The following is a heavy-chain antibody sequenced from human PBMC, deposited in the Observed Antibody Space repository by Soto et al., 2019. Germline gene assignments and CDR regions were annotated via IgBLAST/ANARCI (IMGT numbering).Heavy chain of an antibody. CDR1: GFTFSSSW. CDR3: ARDPAPVGYRGLDV. Sequence: GGSLRLSCAASGFTFSSSWMTWVRQAPGKGLAWVANIKEDGSEKYYVDSAKGRFTISRDNTNESLCLQMSSLRAEDTAVYYCARDPAPVGYRGLDVWGQGTTVTVSS. V-gene: IGHV3-7*01. CDR2: IKEDGSEK. D-gene: IGHD5-12*01. J-gene: IGHJ6*02.